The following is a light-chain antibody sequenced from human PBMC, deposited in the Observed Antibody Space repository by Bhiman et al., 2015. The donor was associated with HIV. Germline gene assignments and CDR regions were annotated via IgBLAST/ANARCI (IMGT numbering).Light chain of an antibody. CDR3: QSYDSSINWV. Sequence: NFMLTQPHSVSESPGKTVTISCTRSSGSIASKYVQWYQQRPGSSPTTVIYEDNQRPSGVPDRFSGSIDSSSNSASLTISGLKTEDEADYYCQSYDSSINWVFGGGTKLTVL. V-gene: IGLV6-57*01. J-gene: IGLJ3*02. CDR2: EDN. CDR1: SGSIASKY.